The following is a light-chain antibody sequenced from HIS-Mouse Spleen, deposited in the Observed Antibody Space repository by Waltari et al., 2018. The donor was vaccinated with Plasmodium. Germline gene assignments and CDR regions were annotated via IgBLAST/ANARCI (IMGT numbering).Light chain of an antibody. Sequence: QSALTQPPSASGSPGQSVTISCTGTSRDVGAYNYVSWDQQHPGKAPKLMIYEVSQRPSGVPDRFSGSKSGNTASLTVSGLQAEDEADYYCSSYAGSNNLVFGGGTKLTVL. CDR2: EVS. CDR3: SSYAGSNNLV. CDR1: SRDVGAYNY. V-gene: IGLV2-8*01. J-gene: IGLJ2*01.